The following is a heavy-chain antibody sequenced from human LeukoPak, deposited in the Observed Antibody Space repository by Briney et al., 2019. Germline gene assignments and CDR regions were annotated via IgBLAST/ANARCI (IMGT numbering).Heavy chain of an antibody. J-gene: IGHJ4*02. D-gene: IGHD4-17*01. Sequence: ASVKVSFKASGGTFSSYAISWVRQAPGQGLEWMGGIIPIFGTANYAQKFQGRVTITADESTSTAYMELSSLRSEDTAVYYCARGHTVPENTYYFDYWGQGTLVTVSS. CDR1: GGTFSSYA. CDR2: IIPIFGTA. CDR3: ARGHTVPENTYYFDY. V-gene: IGHV1-69*01.